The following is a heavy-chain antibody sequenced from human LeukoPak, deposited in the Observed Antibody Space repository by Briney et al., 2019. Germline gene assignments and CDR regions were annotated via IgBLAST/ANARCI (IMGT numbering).Heavy chain of an antibody. CDR3: TRAPHPRCSSSGCYLDY. J-gene: IGHJ4*02. V-gene: IGHV3-49*04. CDR1: GFTFGDYA. D-gene: IGHD2-2*01. CDR2: IQANAYGGAT. Sequence: HPGRSLRLSCSTSGFTFGDYAMSWVRQAPGKGLEWVGFIQANAYGGATKYAASVNGRFSISRDDSQSIANLQMNDLKTEDTAVYYCTRAPHPRCSSSGCYLDYWGQGILVTVSS.